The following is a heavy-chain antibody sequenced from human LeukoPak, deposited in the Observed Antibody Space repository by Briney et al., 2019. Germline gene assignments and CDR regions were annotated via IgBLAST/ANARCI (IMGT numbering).Heavy chain of an antibody. CDR2: ISAYNGNT. CDR1: GYTFTVYY. Sequence: ASVKVSCKASGYTFTVYYMHWVRQAPGQGLEWMGWISAYNGNTNYAQKLQGRVTMTTDTSTSTAYMELRSLRSDDTAVYYCARDRRLPSPWFDPWGQGTLVTVSS. V-gene: IGHV1-18*04. CDR3: ARDRRLPSPWFDP. J-gene: IGHJ5*02. D-gene: IGHD4-11*01.